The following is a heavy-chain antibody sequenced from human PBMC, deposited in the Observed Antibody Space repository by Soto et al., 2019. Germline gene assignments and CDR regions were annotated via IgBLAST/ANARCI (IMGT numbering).Heavy chain of an antibody. Sequence: SVKVSCKASGGTFSSYAISWVRQAPGQGLEWMGGIIPIFGTANYAQKFQGRVTITADESTSTAYMELSSLRSEDTAVYYCATPVTDDGAFDIWGQGTMVTVSS. J-gene: IGHJ3*02. D-gene: IGHD4-17*01. V-gene: IGHV1-69*13. CDR3: ATPVTDDGAFDI. CDR1: GGTFSSYA. CDR2: IIPIFGTA.